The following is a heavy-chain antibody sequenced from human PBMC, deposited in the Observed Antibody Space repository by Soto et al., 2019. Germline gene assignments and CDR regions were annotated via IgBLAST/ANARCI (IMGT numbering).Heavy chain of an antibody. CDR3: ARDPPASGWTFDF. V-gene: IGHV3-33*01. CDR2: IWDDGSNK. J-gene: IGHJ4*02. CDR1: GFTFSTYA. Sequence: QVQLVESGGGVVQPGRSLRLSCAASGFTFSTYAIHWVRQAPGKGLEWVAFIWDDGSNKYYADSVKGRFTVSRDNSKNTLYLQMNTLRAEVTAVYYCARDPPASGWTFDFWGQGTLVTVSS. D-gene: IGHD6-19*01.